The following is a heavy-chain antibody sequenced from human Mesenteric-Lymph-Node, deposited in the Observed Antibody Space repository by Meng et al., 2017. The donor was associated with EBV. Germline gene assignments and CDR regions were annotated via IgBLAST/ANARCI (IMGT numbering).Heavy chain of an antibody. CDR3: ARDNGDYVSDP. V-gene: IGHV4-61*01. D-gene: IGHD4-17*01. CDR1: GGSVSSGSYY. CDR2: ISYSGST. Sequence: VDPHESGPGLVKPLETLSLTCIVSGGSVSSGSYYWNWIRQPPGKGLEWIGYISYSGSTKYNPSLKSRVTILVDTSKNQFSLKLSSVTAADTAVYYCARDNGDYVSDPWGQGTLVTVSS. J-gene: IGHJ5*02.